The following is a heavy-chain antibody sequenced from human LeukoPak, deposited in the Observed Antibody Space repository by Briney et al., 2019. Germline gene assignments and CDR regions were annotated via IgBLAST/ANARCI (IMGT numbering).Heavy chain of an antibody. CDR1: SVSISSYSLC. J-gene: IGHJ4*02. Sequence: SETLSLTCAASSVSISSYSLCWSWIRQPPGRGLEWVGYIDYSGSANINPSLKSRGAISIDTSRKQFSLKLSSVTAADTAVYSCARAGGSYSFDYWGQGTLVTVSS. CDR3: ARAGGSYSFDY. V-gene: IGHV4-61*01. D-gene: IGHD3-10*01. CDR2: IDYSGSA.